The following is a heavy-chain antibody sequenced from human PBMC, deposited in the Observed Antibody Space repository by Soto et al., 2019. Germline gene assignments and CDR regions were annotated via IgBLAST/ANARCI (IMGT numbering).Heavy chain of an antibody. CDR3: ARHRSGWYGDY. CDR2: IYYSRST. V-gene: IGHV4-39*01. D-gene: IGHD6-19*01. CDR1: GGSISSSSYY. J-gene: IGHJ4*02. Sequence: SETLSLTCTVSGGSISSSSYYWGWIRQPPGKGLEWIGSIYYSRSTYYNPSLKSRVTISVDTSKNQFSLKLSSVTAADTAVYYCARHRSGWYGDYWGQGTLVTVSS.